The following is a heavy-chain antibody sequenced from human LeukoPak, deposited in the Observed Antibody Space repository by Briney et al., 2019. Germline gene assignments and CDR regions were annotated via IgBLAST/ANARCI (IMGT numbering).Heavy chain of an antibody. D-gene: IGHD6-13*01. CDR2: ISSSSSNI. V-gene: IGHV3-21*01. J-gene: IGHJ4*02. CDR3: AREGAAAGSGYYFDY. CDR1: GFTFSSYA. Sequence: PGGSLRLSCAASGFTFSSYAMTWVRQAPGKGLEWVSSISSSSSNIYYADSVKGRFTISRDNAKNSLYLQMNSLRAEDTAVYYCAREGAAAGSGYYFDYWGQGTLVAVSS.